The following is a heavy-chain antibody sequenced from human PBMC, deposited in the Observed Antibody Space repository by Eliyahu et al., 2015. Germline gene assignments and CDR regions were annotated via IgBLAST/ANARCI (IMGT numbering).Heavy chain of an antibody. CDR2: ISSSGSTI. D-gene: IGHD4-17*01. V-gene: IGHV3-48*03. J-gene: IGHJ4*02. CDR1: GFTFSSYE. Sequence: EVQLVESGGGLVQPGGSLRLSCAASGFTFSSYEMNWVRQAPGKGLEWVSYISSSGSTIYYADSVKGRFTISRDNAKNSLYLQMNSLRAEDTAVYYCARVTGYGDYQNFYFDYWGQGTLVTVSS. CDR3: ARVTGYGDYQNFYFDY.